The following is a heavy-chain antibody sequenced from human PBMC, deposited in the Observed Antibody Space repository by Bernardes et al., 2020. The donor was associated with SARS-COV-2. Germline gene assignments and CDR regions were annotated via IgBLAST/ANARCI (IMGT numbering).Heavy chain of an antibody. J-gene: IGHJ6*02. CDR1: GYSFHNYW. D-gene: IGHD2-21*01. Sequence: SPNISSKGSGYSFHNYWFGWVRQMPGNGLEWMGTFCPGDSDTRYSPSFRGQFTISADKSINTAYLQWSSLEASDTAMYYCARSDSSANKNYYGMDVWGQGTTVTVSS. V-gene: IGHV5-51*01. CDR3: ARSDSSANKNYYGMDV. CDR2: FCPGDSDT.